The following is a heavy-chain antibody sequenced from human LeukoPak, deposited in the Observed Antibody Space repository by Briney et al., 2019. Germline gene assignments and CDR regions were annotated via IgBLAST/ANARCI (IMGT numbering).Heavy chain of an antibody. J-gene: IGHJ4*02. V-gene: IGHV4-30-2*01. CDR2: IYHSGST. D-gene: IGHD3-10*01. CDR3: ARGGLWFGPYDC. Sequence: SETLSLTCAVSGGSISSGGYSWSWIRQPPGKGLEWIGYIYHSGSTYYNPSLKSRVTISVDRSKNQFSLKLSSVTAADTAVYYCARGGLWFGPYDCWGQGTLVTVSS. CDR1: GGSISSGGYS.